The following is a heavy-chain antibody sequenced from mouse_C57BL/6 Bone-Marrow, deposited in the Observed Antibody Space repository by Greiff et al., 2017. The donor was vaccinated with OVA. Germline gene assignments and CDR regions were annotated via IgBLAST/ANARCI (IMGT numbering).Heavy chain of an antibody. Sequence: QVQLQQSGAELVRPGTSVKVSCKASGYAFTNYLIEWVKQRPGQGLEWIGLISPGSGGTNYNEKFKGKATLTADKSSSTAYMQLSSLTSEDSAVYFCAVAMDYWGQGTSVTVSS. V-gene: IGHV1-54*01. CDR2: ISPGSGGT. J-gene: IGHJ4*01. CDR3: AVAMDY. CDR1: GYAFTNYL.